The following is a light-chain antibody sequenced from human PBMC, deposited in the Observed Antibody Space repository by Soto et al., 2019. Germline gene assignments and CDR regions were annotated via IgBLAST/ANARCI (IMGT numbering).Light chain of an antibody. V-gene: IGLV2-23*01. CDR3: CSYVGATTYV. CDR1: SSNIGGYNV. CDR2: KAI. J-gene: IGLJ1*01. Sequence: QSALTQPASVSGSPGQSITISCSGTSSNIGGYNVVSWYQQHPGKAPKVIIYKAIKRPSGVSNRFSGSISGTTASLTISGLQADDEADYYCCSYVGATTYVFGSGTKVTVL.